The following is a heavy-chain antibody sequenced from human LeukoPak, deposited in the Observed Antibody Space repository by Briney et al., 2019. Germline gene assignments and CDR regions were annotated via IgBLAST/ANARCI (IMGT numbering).Heavy chain of an antibody. Sequence: PGGSLRLSCAASGFTFSSYGMHWVRQAPGKGLEWVAVISYDGSNKYYADSVKGRFTISRDNSKNTLYLQMNSLRAEDTAVYYCAKDMGESHGMDVWGQGTTVTVSS. J-gene: IGHJ6*02. V-gene: IGHV3-30*18. CDR3: AKDMGESHGMDV. CDR1: GFTFSSYG. D-gene: IGHD2-21*01. CDR2: ISYDGSNK.